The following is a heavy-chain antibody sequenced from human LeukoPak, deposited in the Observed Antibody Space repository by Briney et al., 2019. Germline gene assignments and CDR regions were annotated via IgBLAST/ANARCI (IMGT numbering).Heavy chain of an antibody. J-gene: IGHJ4*02. CDR3: ASDRGYYYDSSGYYGNFDY. CDR2: INPNSGGT. D-gene: IGHD3-22*01. Sequence: ASVKVSYKASGYTFTGYYMHWVRQAPGQGLEWMGRINPNSGGTNYAQKFQGRVTMTRDTSISTAYMELSRLRSDDTAVYYCASDRGYYYDSSGYYGNFDYWGQGTLVTVSS. V-gene: IGHV1-2*06. CDR1: GYTFTGYY.